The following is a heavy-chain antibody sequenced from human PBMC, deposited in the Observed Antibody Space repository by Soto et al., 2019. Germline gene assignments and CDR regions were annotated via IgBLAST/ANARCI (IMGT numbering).Heavy chain of an antibody. CDR2: ISYDGSNK. CDR3: AILLTTVTTPSYYYYGMDV. Sequence: GGSLRLSCAASGFTFSSYAMHWVRQAPGKGLEWVAVISYDGSNKYYADSVKGRFTISRDNSKNTLYLQMNSLRAEDTAVYYCAILLTTVTTPSYYYYGMDVWGQGTTVTVSS. V-gene: IGHV3-30-3*01. D-gene: IGHD4-4*01. CDR1: GFTFSSYA. J-gene: IGHJ6*02.